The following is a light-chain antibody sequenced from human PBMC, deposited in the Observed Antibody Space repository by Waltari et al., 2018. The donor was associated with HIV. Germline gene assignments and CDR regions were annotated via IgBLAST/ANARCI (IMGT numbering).Light chain of an antibody. V-gene: IGKV1-5*03. CDR1: QSICSS. CDR3: QQY. CDR2: KAS. Sequence: DIQMTQSPSTLSASVGERVPITCRASQSICSSLAWYQKKSGKAPKFLIDKASSLEIGVPSRFSGSGSGTEFTLTISSLQPDDFATYYCQQYFGQGTRREIK. J-gene: IGKJ5*01.